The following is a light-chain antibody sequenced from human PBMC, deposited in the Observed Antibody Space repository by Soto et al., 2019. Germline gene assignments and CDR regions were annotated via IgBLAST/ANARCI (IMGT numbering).Light chain of an antibody. J-gene: IGKJ1*01. Sequence: DVVMTQSPLSLPVTLGQPASISCRSSQSLLYSDGNTYLNWFQQRRGQSPRRLISKVSNRDAGVPARLNRSGSDTDFTLKISRVEAEDVGVYYCLQATNWPRTFGQGTKVEIK. CDR2: KVS. V-gene: IGKV2-30*01. CDR1: QSLLYSDGNTY. CDR3: LQATNWPRT.